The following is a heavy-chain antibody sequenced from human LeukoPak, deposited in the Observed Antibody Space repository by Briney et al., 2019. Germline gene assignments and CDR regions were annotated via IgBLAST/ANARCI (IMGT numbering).Heavy chain of an antibody. CDR3: ASDYYDSSGPGGY. Sequence: SVKVSCKASGGTFSSYAISWVRQAPGQGLEWMGRIIPILGIANYAQKFQGRVTITADKSTSTAYMELSSLRSEDTAVYYCASDYYDSSGPGGYWGQGTLVTVSS. D-gene: IGHD3-22*01. CDR2: IIPILGIA. CDR1: GGTFSSYA. V-gene: IGHV1-69*04. J-gene: IGHJ4*02.